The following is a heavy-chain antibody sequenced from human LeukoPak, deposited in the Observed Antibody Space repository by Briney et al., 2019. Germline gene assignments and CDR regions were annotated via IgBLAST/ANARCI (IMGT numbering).Heavy chain of an antibody. Sequence: ASVKVSCKASGFAFNKYGFSWVRRAPGQGPEWLGWISAYDGRTNYAQNLQGRLTLTTDTSTTTAYMELRSLTSDDTAVYYCARDPSNTVGRNIYFDYWGQGTLVTVSS. CDR1: GFAFNKYG. J-gene: IGHJ4*02. CDR2: ISAYDGRT. CDR3: ARDPSNTVGRNIYFDY. V-gene: IGHV1-18*01. D-gene: IGHD1-14*01.